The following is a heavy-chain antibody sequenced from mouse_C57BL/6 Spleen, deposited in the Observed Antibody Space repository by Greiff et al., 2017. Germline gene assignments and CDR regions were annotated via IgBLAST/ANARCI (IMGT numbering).Heavy chain of an antibody. V-gene: IGHV14-4*01. D-gene: IGHD6-1*01. J-gene: IGHJ2*01. Sequence: EVQLQQSGAELVRPGASVKLSCTASGFNIKDDYMHWVKQRPEQGLEWIGWIDPENGDTEYASQFQGKATITADTSSNTAYLQLSSLTSEDTAVYYCTLWSDYWGQGTTLTVSS. CDR2: IDPENGDT. CDR3: TLWSDY. CDR1: GFNIKDDY.